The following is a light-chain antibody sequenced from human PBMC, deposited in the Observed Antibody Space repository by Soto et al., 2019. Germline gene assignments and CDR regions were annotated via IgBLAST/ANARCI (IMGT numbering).Light chain of an antibody. CDR2: GNT. J-gene: IGLJ1*01. CDR3: QTYDSSMSGLYV. V-gene: IGLV1-40*01. CDR1: SSNIGAGSD. Sequence: QSVLTQPPSISGAPGQRVTISCTGSSSNIGAGSDVHWYHQRPGTAPRLLIYGNTNRPSGVPDRLSGSKAGTSASLAIAGLQTEDEGDYYCQTYDSSMSGLYVFGTGTKVTGL.